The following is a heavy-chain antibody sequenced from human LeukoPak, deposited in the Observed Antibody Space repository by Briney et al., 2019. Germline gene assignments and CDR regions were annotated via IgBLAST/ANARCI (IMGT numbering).Heavy chain of an antibody. D-gene: IGHD3-9*01. Sequence: GGSLRLSCAASGFTFSSYSMNWVRQAPGKGLEWVSYISSSSSTIYYADSVKGRFTISRDNAKNSLYLQMNSLRAEDTAVYYCARVPSYLRYFIWGQGTMVTVSS. J-gene: IGHJ3*02. CDR2: ISSSSSTI. CDR1: GFTFSSYS. CDR3: ARVPSYLRYFI. V-gene: IGHV3-48*01.